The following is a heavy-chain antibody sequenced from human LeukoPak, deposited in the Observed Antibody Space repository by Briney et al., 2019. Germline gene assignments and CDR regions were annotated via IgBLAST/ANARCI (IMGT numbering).Heavy chain of an antibody. CDR1: GFTFSSYS. CDR2: ISSSSSYI. J-gene: IGHJ4*02. V-gene: IGHV3-21*01. D-gene: IGHD6-13*01. CDR3: ARVPAAGITDDY. Sequence: TGGSLRLSCAASGFTFSSYSMNWVRQAPGKGLEWVSSISSSSSYIYYADSEKGRFTISRDNAKNSLYLQMNSLRAEDTAVYYCARVPAAGITDDYWGQGTLVTVSS.